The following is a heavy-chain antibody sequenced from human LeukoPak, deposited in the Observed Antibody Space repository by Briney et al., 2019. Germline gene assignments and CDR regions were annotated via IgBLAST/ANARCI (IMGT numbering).Heavy chain of an antibody. V-gene: IGHV3-7*01. J-gene: IGHJ4*02. Sequence: GGSLRLSCVVSGFTFSWSTMTWVRQAPGKGPEWVAKMKKDGTEIHYVDSVKGRFTISRDNAKNSLYLQMNSLRVEDTAVYYCATGGAPGGRFENWGQGMLVTVSS. CDR2: MKKDGTEI. D-gene: IGHD1-26*01. CDR3: ATGGAPGGRFEN. CDR1: GFTFSWST.